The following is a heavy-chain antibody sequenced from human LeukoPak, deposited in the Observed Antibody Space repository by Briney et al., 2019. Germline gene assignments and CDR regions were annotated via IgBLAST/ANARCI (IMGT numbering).Heavy chain of an antibody. V-gene: IGHV3-48*04. CDR2: ISSSGSTI. D-gene: IGHD2-15*01. CDR1: GFTFSSYS. CDR3: ARDTPPLH. Sequence: GGSLRLSCAASGFTFSSYSMNWVRQAPGKGLEWVSYISSSGSTIYYADSVKGRFTVSKDNAKNSVYLQMNGLRAEDTALYYCARDTPPLHWGQGTLVTVSS. J-gene: IGHJ4*02.